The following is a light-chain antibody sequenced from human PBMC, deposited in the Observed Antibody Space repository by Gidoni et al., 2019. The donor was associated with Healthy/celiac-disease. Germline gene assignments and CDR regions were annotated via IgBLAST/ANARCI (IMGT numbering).Light chain of an antibody. CDR3: QQRSNWPPLT. J-gene: IGKJ4*01. Sequence: ILLTHSPATLSLSPGESTTLTCRASQSGSSCLAWYQQQPGQAPRLLIYDASNRATGIPARFSGSGSGTDFTLTISSLEPEDFAVYYCQQRSNWPPLTFGGGTKVEIK. V-gene: IGKV3-11*01. CDR2: DAS. CDR1: QSGSSC.